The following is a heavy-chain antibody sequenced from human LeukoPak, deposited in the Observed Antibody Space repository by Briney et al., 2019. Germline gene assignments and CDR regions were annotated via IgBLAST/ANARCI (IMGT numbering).Heavy chain of an antibody. V-gene: IGHV3-30*18. CDR1: GFSFSSYG. D-gene: IGHD4-17*01. CDR3: AKRTTTIEFDY. J-gene: IGHJ4*02. CDR2: ILYDGSNT. Sequence: GRSLRLSCAASGFSFSSYGMHWVRQAPGKGLEWVALILYDGSNTFYADSVKGRFTISRDNSDNILYLQMNSLTAADTAVYYCAKRTTTIEFDYWGQGTLVIVSS.